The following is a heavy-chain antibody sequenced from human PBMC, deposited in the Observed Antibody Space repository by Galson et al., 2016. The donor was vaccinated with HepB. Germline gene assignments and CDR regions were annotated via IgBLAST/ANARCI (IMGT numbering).Heavy chain of an antibody. J-gene: IGHJ4*02. D-gene: IGHD2-21*02. CDR3: AKDIGVVVTAIDY. CDR1: GLRFDDYA. CDR2: ISWNGGII. Sequence: SLRLSCAASGLRFDDYAMHWVRQAPGKGLEWVSGISWNGGIITYADSVKGRFTISRDNAKNSLYLQMNRLRAEDTALYYCAKDIGVVVTAIDYWGQGTLVTVSS. V-gene: IGHV3-9*01.